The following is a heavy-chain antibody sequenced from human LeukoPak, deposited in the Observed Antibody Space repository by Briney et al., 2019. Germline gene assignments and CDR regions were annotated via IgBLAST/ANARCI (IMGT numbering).Heavy chain of an antibody. V-gene: IGHV3-23*01. D-gene: IGHD5-12*01. Sequence: GGSLRLSCVASGFTFRNCGMTWVRQAPGKGLEWVSTISGSDDGTYYADSVRGRFTISRDNSKNTLYLQMNSLRAEDTAIYYCAKDRRLPWDYFDSWGQGTLVTVSS. J-gene: IGHJ4*02. CDR3: AKDRRLPWDYFDS. CDR2: ISGSDDGT. CDR1: GFTFRNCG.